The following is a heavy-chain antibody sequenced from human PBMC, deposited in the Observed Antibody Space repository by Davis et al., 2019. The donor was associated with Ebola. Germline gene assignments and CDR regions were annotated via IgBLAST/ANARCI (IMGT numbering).Heavy chain of an antibody. Sequence: GGSLRLSCVVSGFTLRNSAMVWVRQAPGKGLEWVASVSFDGSNKFYADSVIGRFTISRDDPKDTLYLQMSSLRVDDTAVYYCATQGGYSNGGHFGFWGRGTLVTVSS. CDR3: ATQGGYSNGGHFGF. J-gene: IGHJ4*02. CDR1: GFTLRNSA. V-gene: IGHV3-30*04. CDR2: VSFDGSNK. D-gene: IGHD4-11*01.